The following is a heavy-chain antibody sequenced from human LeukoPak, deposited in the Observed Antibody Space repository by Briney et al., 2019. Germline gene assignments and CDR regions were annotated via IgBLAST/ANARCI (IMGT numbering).Heavy chain of an antibody. J-gene: IGHJ5*02. Sequence: QTGGSLRLSCAASGFTFDDCVMHWVRQSPGKGLEWVSLISWDGGNTYYADSVKGRFTISRDNSKNTLYLQMNSLRAEDTAVYYCAKGSSGYSSGWYADWFDPWGQGTLVTVSS. V-gene: IGHV3-43D*03. D-gene: IGHD6-19*01. CDR1: GFTFDDCV. CDR2: ISWDGGNT. CDR3: AKGSSGYSSGWYADWFDP.